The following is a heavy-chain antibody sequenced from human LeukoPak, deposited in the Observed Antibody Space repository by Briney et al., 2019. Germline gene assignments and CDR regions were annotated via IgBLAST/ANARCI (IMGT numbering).Heavy chain of an antibody. CDR1: GYTFSDYY. D-gene: IGHD3-22*01. J-gene: IGHJ6*03. CDR2: INPNSGST. Sequence: ASVKVSCKASGYTFSDYYMHWVRQAPGQGLEWMGWINPNSGSTDYAQKFQVRVTMTRDTSISTAYMELSRLRSDDTAVYYCAIFPYYYDSSGPYYYYYYMDVWGKGTTVTVSS. V-gene: IGHV1-2*02. CDR3: AIFPYYYDSSGPYYYYYYMDV.